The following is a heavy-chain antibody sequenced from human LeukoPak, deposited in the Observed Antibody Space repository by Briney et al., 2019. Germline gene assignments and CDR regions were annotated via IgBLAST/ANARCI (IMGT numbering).Heavy chain of an antibody. CDR2: AYGDGSSQ. J-gene: IGHJ4*02. V-gene: IGHV3-33*01. CDR1: GFPFSGYG. D-gene: IGHD6-13*01. CDR3: ARDEAAAGGFDY. Sequence: GGSLRLSCAASGFPFSGYGMHWVRQAPGKGLEWVAVAYGDGSSQYYADSVKGRFSISKDISKNTLSLQMNSLRAEDTAVYYCARDEAAAGGFDYWGQGTLVTVSS.